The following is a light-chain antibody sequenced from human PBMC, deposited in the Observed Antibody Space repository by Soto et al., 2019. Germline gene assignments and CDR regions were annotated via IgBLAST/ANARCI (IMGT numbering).Light chain of an antibody. Sequence: EIVMTQSPATLSVSPGGRATLSCRARHSVSSSYLAWYQHKPGQAPRFLIYGASTRAAGIPARFSGSGSGTEFTLTISSLQSEDFAVYYCHHYNNWPRTFGQGTKV. J-gene: IGKJ1*01. CDR1: HSVSSSY. V-gene: IGKV3-15*01. CDR3: HHYNNWPRT. CDR2: GAS.